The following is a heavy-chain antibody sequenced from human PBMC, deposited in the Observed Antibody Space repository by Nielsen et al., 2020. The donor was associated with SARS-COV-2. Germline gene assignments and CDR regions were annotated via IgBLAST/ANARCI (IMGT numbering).Heavy chain of an antibody. CDR3: ARDSSGTYRRVDY. CDR2: IDPTNGGT. J-gene: IGHJ4*02. CDR1: GYNFNSYG. D-gene: IGHD3-22*01. V-gene: IGHV1-46*02. Sequence: ASVKVSCKTSGYNFNSYGISWVRQAPGQGLEWMGLIDPTNGGTTYAQKFLGTVTMTRDTSTSTVYMELSSLRSDDTAVHYCARDSSGTYRRVDYWGQGTLVTVSS.